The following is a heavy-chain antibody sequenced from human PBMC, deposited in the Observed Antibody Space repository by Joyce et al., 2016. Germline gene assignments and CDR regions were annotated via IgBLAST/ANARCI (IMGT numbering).Heavy chain of an antibody. J-gene: IGHJ6*02. CDR1: GFMFSTSS. Sequence: EVQLVESGGGLVKPGGSLKISCAASGFMFSTSSMSWFRQAPGKGLEWGSATSVDRRFIFHEDSVMGRFTVARDNADNSLYLQMKSLRVKDTAVYFCAGGGLVYDVWGQGTTVIVSS. CDR2: TSVDRRFI. D-gene: IGHD5/OR15-5a*01. CDR3: AGGGLVYDV. V-gene: IGHV3-21*02.